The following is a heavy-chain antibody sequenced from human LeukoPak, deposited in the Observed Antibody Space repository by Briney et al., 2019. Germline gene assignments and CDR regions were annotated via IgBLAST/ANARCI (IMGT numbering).Heavy chain of an antibody. CDR1: GASISSGSHY. D-gene: IGHD3-22*01. V-gene: IGHV4-61*02. CDR3: ARGPYSYDSSGAFDI. Sequence: PSQTLSLTCTVSGASISSGSHYWSWLRQPAGMGLEWIGRISSSGSTNYNPSLKSRAIITVDTSKNQFSLKLSSVTAADTAVYFCARGPYSYDSSGAFDIWGQGTMVTVSS. J-gene: IGHJ3*02. CDR2: ISSSGST.